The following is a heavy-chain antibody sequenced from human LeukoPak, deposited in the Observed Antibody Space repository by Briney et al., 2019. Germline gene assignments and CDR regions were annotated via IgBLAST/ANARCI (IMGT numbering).Heavy chain of an antibody. D-gene: IGHD3-22*01. CDR1: GGSISSYY. CDR3: ARDQGSGYYSPYGMDV. Sequence: SETLSLTCTVSGGSISSYYWSRIRQPAGKGLEWIGRIYTSGSTNYNPSLKSRVTMSVDTSKNQFSLKLSSVTAADTAVYYCARDQGSGYYSPYGMDVWGQGTTVTVSS. CDR2: IYTSGST. J-gene: IGHJ6*02. V-gene: IGHV4-4*07.